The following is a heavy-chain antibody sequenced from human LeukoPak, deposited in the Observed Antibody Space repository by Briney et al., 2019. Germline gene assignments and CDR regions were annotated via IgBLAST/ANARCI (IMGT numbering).Heavy chain of an antibody. Sequence: GGSLRLSCAASGFXFSSYAIHWVRQAPGKGLEYVSAISSHGGSTYYADSVKGRFTISRDNSKHTLFLQMSSLRAEDTAVYYCVSLRIDPAEYFQHWGQGTLVTVSS. J-gene: IGHJ1*01. CDR2: ISSHGGST. V-gene: IGHV3-64D*06. CDR3: VSLRIDPAEYFQH. CDR1: GFXFSSYA. D-gene: IGHD2-15*01.